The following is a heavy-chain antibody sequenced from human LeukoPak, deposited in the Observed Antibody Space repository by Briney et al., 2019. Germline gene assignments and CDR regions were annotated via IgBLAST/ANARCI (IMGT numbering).Heavy chain of an antibody. CDR2: IYTSGST. CDR3: ARGPGYSYTFDY. D-gene: IGHD5-18*01. Sequence: PSQTLSLTCTVSGGSISSGSYYWSWIRQPAGKGLEWIGRIYTSGSTNYNPSLKSRVTISVDTSKNQFSLKLSSVTAADTAVYYCARGPGYSYTFDYWGQGNLVTVSS. CDR1: GGSISSGSYY. J-gene: IGHJ4*02. V-gene: IGHV4-61*02.